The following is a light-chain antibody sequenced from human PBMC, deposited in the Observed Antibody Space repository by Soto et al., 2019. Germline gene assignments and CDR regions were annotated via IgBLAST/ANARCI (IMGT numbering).Light chain of an antibody. Sequence: QSVLTQPASVSGSPGQSITISCTGTSSDVGSYALVSWYQHHPGKAPKLIICDDTNRPSGVSDRFSGSKSGNTTSLTISGLQAEDEADYYCCSYAGSNTLIFGGGTQLTVL. CDR1: SSDVGSYAL. CDR2: DDT. CDR3: CSYAGSNTLI. V-gene: IGLV2-23*01. J-gene: IGLJ2*01.